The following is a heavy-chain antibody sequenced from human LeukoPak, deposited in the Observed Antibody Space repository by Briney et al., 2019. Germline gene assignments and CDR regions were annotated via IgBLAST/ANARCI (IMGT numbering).Heavy chain of an antibody. CDR3: ASRPSSSGYYN. D-gene: IGHD3-22*01. J-gene: IGHJ4*02. V-gene: IGHV4-39*01. Sequence: SETLSLTCTVSGGSISSSSYYWGWIRQPPGKGLEWIGSIYYSGSTYYNPSLKSRVTISVDTSKNQFSLKLSSVTAADTAVYYCASRPSSSGYYNWGQGTLVTVSS. CDR1: GGSISSSSYY. CDR2: IYYSGST.